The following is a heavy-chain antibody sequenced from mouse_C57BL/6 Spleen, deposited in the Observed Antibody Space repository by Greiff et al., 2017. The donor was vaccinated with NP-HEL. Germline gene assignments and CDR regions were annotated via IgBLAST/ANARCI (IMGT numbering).Heavy chain of an antibody. V-gene: IGHV1-80*01. CDR1: GYAFSSYW. CDR2: IYPGDGDT. D-gene: IGHD1-1*01. CDR3: AREGDYYGSSYYFDV. J-gene: IGHJ1*03. Sequence: QVQLQQSGAELVKPGASVKISCKASGYAFSSYWMNWVKQRPGKGLEWIGQIYPGDGDTNYNGKFKGKATLTADKSSSTAYMQLSSLTSEDSAVYFCAREGDYYGSSYYFDVWGTGTTVTVSS.